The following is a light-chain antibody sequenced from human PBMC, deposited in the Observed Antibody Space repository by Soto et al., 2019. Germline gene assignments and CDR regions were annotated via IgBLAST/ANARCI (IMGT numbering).Light chain of an antibody. CDR3: QHYNNWPWT. V-gene: IGKV3-15*01. J-gene: IGKJ1*01. CDR1: QSVSSY. CDR2: GAS. Sequence: EIVLTQSPATLSLSPGERATLSCRASQSVSSYLAWYQQKPGQAPRLLIYGASSRATGIPARFSGSVSGTEFTLNISSMQYEDFAVYYCQHYNNWPWTFSKGTKGDIK.